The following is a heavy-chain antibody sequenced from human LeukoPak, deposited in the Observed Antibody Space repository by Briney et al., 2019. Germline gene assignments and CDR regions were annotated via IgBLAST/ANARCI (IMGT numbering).Heavy chain of an antibody. J-gene: IGHJ4*02. CDR3: ARRIAGGGVDY. CDR2: IYPSDSDT. V-gene: IGHV5-51*01. Sequence: GESLKISCKGSGYSFTSYWIGWVRQMPGKGLEWMGIIYPSDSDTRYSPSFQGQVTISADKSINTADRSINIAYLQWSSLKASDTAMYYCARRIAGGGVDYWGQGTLVTVSS. CDR1: GYSFTSYW. D-gene: IGHD6-13*01.